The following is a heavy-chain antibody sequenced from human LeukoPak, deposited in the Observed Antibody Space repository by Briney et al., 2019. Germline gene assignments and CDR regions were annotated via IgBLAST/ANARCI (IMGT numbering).Heavy chain of an antibody. D-gene: IGHD3-22*01. Sequence: GGSLRLSCAASGFTFDDYGMSWVRQAPGKGLEWVSLIYSGGSTYYADSVKGRFTISRDNSKNTLYLQMNSLRAEDTAVYYCARGTSSGYFQLYFDYWGQGTLVTVSS. CDR2: IYSGGST. V-gene: IGHV3-66*01. CDR1: GFTFDDYG. CDR3: ARGTSSGYFQLYFDY. J-gene: IGHJ4*02.